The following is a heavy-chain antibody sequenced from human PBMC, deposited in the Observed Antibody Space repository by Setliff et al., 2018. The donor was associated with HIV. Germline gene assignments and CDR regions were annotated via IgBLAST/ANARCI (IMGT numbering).Heavy chain of an antibody. CDR1: GYTFTSYG. J-gene: IGHJ4*02. D-gene: IGHD3-10*01. CDR2: ISAYNGNT. Sequence: ASVKVSCKASGYTFTSYGMSWVRLAPGQGLEWMGWISAYNGNTHYAQKLQGRVTMTTDTSTSTAYMELRSLRSDDTAVYYCARDYYGSGSYFILDYWGPGTLVTVSS. V-gene: IGHV1-18*01. CDR3: ARDYYGSGSYFILDY.